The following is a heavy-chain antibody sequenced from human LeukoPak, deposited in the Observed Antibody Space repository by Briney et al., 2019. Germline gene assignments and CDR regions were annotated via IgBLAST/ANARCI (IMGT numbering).Heavy chain of an antibody. D-gene: IGHD3-10*01. V-gene: IGHV3-72*01. J-gene: IGHJ6*02. CDR1: GFTFSDHF. Sequence: GRSLRLSCAASGFTFSDHFMEWVRQAPGKGLEWVGRILNKANNYGTEYAASVKGRFTISRDDSKNSLYLQMNSLRTEDTAIYYCADLGTSYGVDVWGQGTTVTVSS. CDR3: ADLGTSYGVDV. CDR2: ILNKANNYGT.